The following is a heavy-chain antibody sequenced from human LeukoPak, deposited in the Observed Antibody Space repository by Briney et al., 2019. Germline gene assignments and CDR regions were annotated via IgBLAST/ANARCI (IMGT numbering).Heavy chain of an antibody. CDR1: GFTFRSYW. CDR3: VRGNFNGGIDH. Sequence: PGGSLRLSCAASGFTFRSYWMHWVRQAPGKGLVWVSRINTDGSSTKYADFVEGRFTISRDNAKNTLYLQMNSLRAEDTAAYYCVRGNFNGGIDHWGRGTLVTVSP. CDR2: INTDGSST. J-gene: IGHJ4*02. V-gene: IGHV3-74*01.